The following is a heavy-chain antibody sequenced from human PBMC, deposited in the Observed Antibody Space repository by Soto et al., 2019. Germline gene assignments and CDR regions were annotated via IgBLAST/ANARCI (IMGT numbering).Heavy chain of an antibody. CDR2: IWYDGSNK. CDR3: ARGMMVTATYYYYYGMDV. V-gene: IGHV3-33*01. D-gene: IGHD2-21*02. CDR1: GFTFSSYG. Sequence: PGGSLRLSCAASGFTFSSYGMHWVRQAPGKGLEWVAVIWYDGSNKYYADSVKGRFTISRDNSKNTLYLQMNSLRAEDTAVYYCARGMMVTATYYYYYGMDVWGQGTKVTVSS. J-gene: IGHJ6*02.